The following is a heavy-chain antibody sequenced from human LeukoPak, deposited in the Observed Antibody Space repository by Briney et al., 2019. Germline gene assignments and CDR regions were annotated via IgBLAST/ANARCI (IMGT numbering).Heavy chain of an antibody. J-gene: IGHJ5*01. CDR3: VKDPRDTYGTNWFVS. D-gene: IGHD2-21*01. V-gene: IGHV3-23*01. CDR1: GFSFGNYA. Sequence: GGSLRLSCVASGFSFGNYAMGWVRQAPGKGLQWVSQISGTGGATWYAGFARDRFTISRDNSKKTLYLQMFGLRVEDTAMYYCVKDPRDTYGTNWFVSWGQGTL. CDR2: ISGTGGAT.